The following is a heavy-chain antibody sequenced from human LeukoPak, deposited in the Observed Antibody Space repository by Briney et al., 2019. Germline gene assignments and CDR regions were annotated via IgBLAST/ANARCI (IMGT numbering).Heavy chain of an antibody. D-gene: IGHD3-9*01. J-gene: IGHJ4*02. V-gene: IGHV5-51*01. CDR1: GYSFTGYW. CDR3: ARVLGYDILTGYYRYFDY. Sequence: GESLKISCKGSGYSFTGYWIGWVRQMPGKGLEWMGIIYPGDSDTRYSPSFQGQVTISADKSISTAYLQWSSLKASDTAMYYCARVLGYDILTGYYRYFDYWGQGTLVTVSS. CDR2: IYPGDSDT.